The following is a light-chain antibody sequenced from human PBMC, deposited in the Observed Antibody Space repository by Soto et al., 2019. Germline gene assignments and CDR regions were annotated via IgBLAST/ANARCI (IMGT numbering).Light chain of an antibody. CDR3: QHYNNLPWT. V-gene: IGKV3-15*01. CDR2: GAS. Sequence: EVVLTQSPATLSLSQGGRATLSCRASQSISDTLAWCQQQPGEAPPLLLHGASTRATGFPAMFSGSGSGTDVTLSISILQSEDFAVYYGQHYNNLPWTFGEGTKVDI. CDR1: QSISDT. J-gene: IGKJ1*01.